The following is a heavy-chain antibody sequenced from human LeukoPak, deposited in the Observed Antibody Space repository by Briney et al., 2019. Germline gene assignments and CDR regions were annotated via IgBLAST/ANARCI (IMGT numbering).Heavy chain of an antibody. J-gene: IGHJ4*02. CDR2: ITSDGSST. CDR3: ARAAPSPHRGLSFGELRDY. CDR1: GFTFSSYW. D-gene: IGHD3-10*01. V-gene: IGHV3-74*01. Sequence: GGSLRLSCAASGFTFSSYWMHWVRQAPGKGLVWVSGITSDGSSTSYADSVKGRFTISRDNAKNTLYLQMNSLRAEDTAVYYCARAAPSPHRGLSFGELRDYWGQGTLVTVSS.